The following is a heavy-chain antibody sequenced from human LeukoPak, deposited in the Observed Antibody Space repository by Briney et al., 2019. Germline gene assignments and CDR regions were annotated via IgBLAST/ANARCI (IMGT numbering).Heavy chain of an antibody. CDR2: IYTSGST. J-gene: IGHJ2*01. V-gene: IGHV4-4*07. Sequence: SETPSLTCTVSGGSISGYYWSWIRQPAGKGLEWIGRIYTSGSTNYNPSLRSRVTMSVDTSKKQFSLKLKSVTAADTAVYFCARVGSDNPILIGPEDDWYFDLWGRGTLVTVSS. CDR1: GGSISGYY. D-gene: IGHD2/OR15-2a*01. CDR3: ARVGSDNPILIGPEDDWYFDL.